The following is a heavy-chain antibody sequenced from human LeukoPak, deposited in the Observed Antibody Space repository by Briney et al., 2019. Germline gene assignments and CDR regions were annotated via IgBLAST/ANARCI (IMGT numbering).Heavy chain of an antibody. D-gene: IGHD1-7*01. V-gene: IGHV3-53*01. CDR1: GVTVSSNY. Sequence: GGSLRLSCAASGVTVSSNYMSWVRQAPGKGLELVSVIYSGGSTYYADSVKGRFTISRDNSKNTLYLQMNSLRAEDTAVYYCARVVINWNYFYFDYWGQGTLVTVSS. CDR3: ARVVINWNYFYFDY. J-gene: IGHJ4*02. CDR2: IYSGGST.